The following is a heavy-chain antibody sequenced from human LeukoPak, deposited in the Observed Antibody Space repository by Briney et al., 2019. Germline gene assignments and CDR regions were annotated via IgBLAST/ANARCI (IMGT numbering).Heavy chain of an antibody. CDR1: GGSFSGYY. V-gene: IGHV4-34*01. CDR3: ASGYYYGSGSYYRLRNY. Sequence: SETLSLTCAVYGGSFSGYYRSWIRQPPGKGLEWIGEINHSGSTNYNPSLKSRVTISVDTSKNQFSLKLSSVTAADTAVYYCASGYYYGSGSYYRLRNYWGQGTLVTVSS. D-gene: IGHD3-10*01. J-gene: IGHJ4*02. CDR2: INHSGST.